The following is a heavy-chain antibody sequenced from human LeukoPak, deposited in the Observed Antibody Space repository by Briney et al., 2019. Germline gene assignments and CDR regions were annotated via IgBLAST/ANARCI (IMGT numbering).Heavy chain of an antibody. J-gene: IGHJ3*02. CDR1: GYTLTELS. CDR2: FDPEDGET. CDR3: ATGPGSHDAFYI. V-gene: IGHV1-24*01. Sequence: ASVKVSCKVSGYTLTELSMHWVRQAPGRGLEWMGGFDPEDGETIYAQKFQGRVTMTEDTSTVTAYMELSSLRSEDTAVYYCATGPGSHDAFYIWGQGTMVTVSS. D-gene: IGHD3-10*01.